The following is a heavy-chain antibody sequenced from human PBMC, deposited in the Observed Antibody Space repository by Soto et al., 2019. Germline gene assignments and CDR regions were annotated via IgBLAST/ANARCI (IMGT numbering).Heavy chain of an antibody. J-gene: IGHJ3*02. Sequence: NPSETRSLTCAVSGYSISSGYYWGWIRQPPGKGLEWIGSIYHSGSTYYNPSLKSRVTIPVDTSKNQFSLKLSSVTAADTAVYYCATTQNYYDSSGYQTDGADAFDIWGQGTMVTVSS. V-gene: IGHV4-38-2*01. D-gene: IGHD3-22*01. CDR1: GYSISSGYY. CDR2: IYHSGST. CDR3: ATTQNYYDSSGYQTDGADAFDI.